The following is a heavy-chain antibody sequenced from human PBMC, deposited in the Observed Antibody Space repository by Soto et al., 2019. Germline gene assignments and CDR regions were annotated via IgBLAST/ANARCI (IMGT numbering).Heavy chain of an antibody. CDR1: GYTFTSYA. V-gene: IGHV1-3*01. CDR2: INAGNGNT. CDR3: ARWWVGYGSDYGMGV. Sequence: ASVKVSCKASGYTFTSYAMHWVRQAPGQTLEWMGWINAGNGNTKYSQKFQGRVTITRDTSASTAYMELSSLRSEDTAVYYCARWWVGYGSDYGMGVWGQGTTVTVSS. D-gene: IGHD3-10*01. J-gene: IGHJ6*02.